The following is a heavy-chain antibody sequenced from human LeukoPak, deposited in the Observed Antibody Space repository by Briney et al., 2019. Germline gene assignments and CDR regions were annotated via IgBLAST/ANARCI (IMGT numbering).Heavy chain of an antibody. J-gene: IGHJ4*02. CDR3: ARGDYGGDYFDY. CDR2: ISSGSTYT. Sequence: GGSLRLSCTASGFTFSDHYMSWIRQAPGKRLEWVSYISSGSTYTNYADSVEGRFTISRDNAKNSLYLQMNSLRAEDTAVYYCARGDYGGDYFDYWGQGTLVTVSS. CDR1: GFTFSDHY. V-gene: IGHV3-11*05. D-gene: IGHD4-23*01.